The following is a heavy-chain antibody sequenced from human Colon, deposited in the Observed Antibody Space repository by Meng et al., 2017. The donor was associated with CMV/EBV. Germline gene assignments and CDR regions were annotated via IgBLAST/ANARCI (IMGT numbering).Heavy chain of an antibody. CDR3: AGGVGGNLPYFDY. D-gene: IGHD4-23*01. CDR1: GYTFTGYY. Sequence: QVQLVQSGAEVKKPGASVKVSCKPSGYTFTGYYMHWVRQAPGQGLEWMGGITPILQIANYAQKFQGRVTITADTSTSTTYMELSSLRSEDTAIYYCAGGVGGNLPYFDYWGQGTLVTVSS. CDR2: ITPILQIA. V-gene: IGHV1-69*10. J-gene: IGHJ4*02.